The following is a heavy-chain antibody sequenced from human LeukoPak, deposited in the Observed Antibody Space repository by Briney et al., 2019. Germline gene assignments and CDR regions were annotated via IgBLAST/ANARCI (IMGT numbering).Heavy chain of an antibody. CDR3: ARNKESNSWYPVFDY. CDR1: GASISSNNW. Sequence: SGTLSLTCDVSGASISSNNWWSWVRQPPGKGLEWIGEIFHGGNTNYNPSLKSRVTISVDKSNNQFSLKLSSVTAADTAAYYCARNKESNSWYPVFDYWGQGTLVTVSS. J-gene: IGHJ4*02. V-gene: IGHV4-4*02. D-gene: IGHD6-13*01. CDR2: IFHGGNT.